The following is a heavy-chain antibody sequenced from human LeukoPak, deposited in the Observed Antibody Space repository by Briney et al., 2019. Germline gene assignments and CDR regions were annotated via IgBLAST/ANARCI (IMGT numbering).Heavy chain of an antibody. J-gene: IGHJ4*02. CDR2: ISYDGSNR. CDR1: GFTFSRYG. CDR3: APHYDYWSGYFDY. V-gene: IGHV3-30*03. Sequence: PGGSLRLSCAASGFTFSRYGMHWVRQAPDKGLEWVAVISYDGSNRYYADSVKGRFTISRDNSKNTLYLQMNSLRAEDTAVYYCAPHYDYWSGYFDYWGQGTLVTVSS. D-gene: IGHD3-3*01.